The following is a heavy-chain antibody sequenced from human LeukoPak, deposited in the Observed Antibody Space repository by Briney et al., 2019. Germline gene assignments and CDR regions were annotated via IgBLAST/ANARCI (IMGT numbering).Heavy chain of an antibody. J-gene: IGHJ5*02. CDR2: IRYDGTNK. CDR1: GFTLSNYG. V-gene: IGHV3-33*01. D-gene: IGHD5-24*01. Sequence: GGSLRLSCAASGFTLSNYGMHWVRQAPGKGLEWVAVIRYDGTNKYYADSVRGRFTISRDNSKNTLYLQMNSLRADDTAVYYCARVKVEMATIGWLDPWGQGTLVTVSS. CDR3: ARVKVEMATIGWLDP.